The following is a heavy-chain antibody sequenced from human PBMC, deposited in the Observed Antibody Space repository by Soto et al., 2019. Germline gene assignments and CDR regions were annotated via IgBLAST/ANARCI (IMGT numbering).Heavy chain of an antibody. CDR3: AAVVAPTDPQKWVPP. D-gene: IGHD1-1*01. J-gene: IGHJ5*02. V-gene: IGHV1-58*02. CDR1: GFTFGTSA. Sequence: SVKVSCKASGFTFGTSAIHWIRQTRGHRLEWIGWIVVDTGNTDYAQKFQERVTITRDLSTSTTYVELSSLISEDTALYFCAAVVAPTDPQKWVPPWGGGTQVTVSS. CDR2: IVVDTGNT.